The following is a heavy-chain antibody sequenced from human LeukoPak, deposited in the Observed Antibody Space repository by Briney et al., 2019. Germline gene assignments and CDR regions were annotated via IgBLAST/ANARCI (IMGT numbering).Heavy chain of an antibody. D-gene: IGHD6-19*01. J-gene: IGHJ4*02. CDR3: ARDPVPVPGANFDY. CDR2: IYYSGST. V-gene: IGHV4-39*07. CDR1: GGSISSSSYY. Sequence: SETLSLTCTVSGGSISSSSYYWGWIRQPPGKGLEWIGSIYYSGSTYYNPSLKSRVTISVDTSKNQFSLKLTSVTAADTAVYYCARDPVPVPGANFDYWGQGILVTVSS.